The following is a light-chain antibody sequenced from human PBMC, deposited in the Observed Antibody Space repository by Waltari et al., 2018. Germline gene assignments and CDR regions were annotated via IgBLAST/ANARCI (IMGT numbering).Light chain of an antibody. CDR1: SSNIASAT. Sequence: QSVLTQPPSASGTPGPRVTISCSGSSSNIASATVNWFQHLPGTAPKLLIYTDNQRPAGVPDRFSGSKSGTSASLAISGLQSEDEADYYCATWDDTLHGCWVFGGGTKLTVL. J-gene: IGLJ3*02. V-gene: IGLV1-44*01. CDR3: ATWDDTLHGCWV. CDR2: TDN.